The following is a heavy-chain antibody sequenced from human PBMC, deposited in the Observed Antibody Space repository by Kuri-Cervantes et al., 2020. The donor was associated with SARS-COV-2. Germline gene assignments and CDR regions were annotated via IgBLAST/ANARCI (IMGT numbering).Heavy chain of an antibody. Sequence: SVKVSCKASGATFSSYAISWVRQAPGQGLEWMGGIIPIFGTANYAQKFQGRVTITADKSTSTAYMELSSLRSEDTAVYYCARGGEMATIMHRLDYWGQGTLVTVSS. CDR2: IIPIFGTA. J-gene: IGHJ4*02. V-gene: IGHV1-69*06. D-gene: IGHD5-24*01. CDR1: GATFSSYA. CDR3: ARGGEMATIMHRLDY.